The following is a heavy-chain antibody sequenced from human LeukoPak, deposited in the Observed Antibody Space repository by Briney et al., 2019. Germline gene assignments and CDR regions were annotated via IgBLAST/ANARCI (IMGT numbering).Heavy chain of an antibody. CDR3: ARGGGYYAIDY. J-gene: IGHJ4*02. CDR2: VYSDDTT. CDR1: GFTVNSNY. V-gene: IGHV3-53*01. Sequence: GGSLRLSCEASGFTVNSNYMNWVRQAPGKGLEWVSVVYSDDTTYYADSVKGRFTISRDNSKNTLYLQMNNLRAEDTAVYYCARGGGYYAIDYWGQGTLVTVSS. D-gene: IGHD1-26*01.